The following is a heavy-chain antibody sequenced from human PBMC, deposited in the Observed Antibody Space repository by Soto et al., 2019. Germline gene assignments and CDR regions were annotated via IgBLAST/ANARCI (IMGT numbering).Heavy chain of an antibody. CDR2: INHSGST. V-gene: IGHV4-34*01. CDR3: ASIHDILTDPYYFDY. D-gene: IGHD3-9*01. J-gene: IGHJ4*02. Sequence: SETLSLTCAVYGGPFSGYYWSWIRQPPGKGLEWIGEINHSGSTNYNPSLKSRVTISVDTSKNQFSLKLSSVTAADTAVYYCASIHDILTDPYYFDYWGQGTLVTVSS. CDR1: GGPFSGYY.